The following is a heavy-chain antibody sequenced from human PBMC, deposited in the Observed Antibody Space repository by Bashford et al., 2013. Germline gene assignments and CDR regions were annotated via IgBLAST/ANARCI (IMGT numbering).Heavy chain of an antibody. Sequence: ASVKVSCKASGYTFTGYYMHWVRQAPGQGLEWMGWINPNSGGTNYAQKFQGWVTMTRDTSISTAYMELSRLRSDDTAVYYCARAPPNIVVVPAAMRAAGVAAAAPYYYYGMDVWG. D-gene: IGHD2-2*01. CDR1: GYTFTGYY. CDR2: INPNSGGT. J-gene: IGHJ6*01. CDR3: ARAPPNIVVVPAAMRAAGVAAAAPYYYYGMDV. V-gene: IGHV1-2*04.